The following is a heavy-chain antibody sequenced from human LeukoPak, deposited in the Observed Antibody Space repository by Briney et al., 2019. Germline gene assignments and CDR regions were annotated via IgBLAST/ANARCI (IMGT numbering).Heavy chain of an antibody. CDR3: ARGAFGVLLSAFDI. D-gene: IGHD3-3*01. J-gene: IGHJ3*02. CDR2: IYTSGST. CDR1: GGSISSSSYY. Sequence: SETLSLTCTVSGGSISSSSYYWGWIRQPPGKGLEWIGRIYTSGSTNYNPSLKSRVTISVDTSKNQFSLKLSSVTAADTAVYWCARGAFGVLLSAFDIWGQGTMVTVSS. V-gene: IGHV4-39*07.